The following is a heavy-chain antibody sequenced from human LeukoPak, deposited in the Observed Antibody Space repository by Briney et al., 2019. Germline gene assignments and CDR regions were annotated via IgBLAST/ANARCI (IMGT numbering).Heavy chain of an antibody. D-gene: IGHD3-9*01. Sequence: GASVKVSCKASGYTFTSYYMHWVRQAPGQGLEWVGIINPSGGSTSYAQKFQGRVTMTRDTSTSTVYMELSSLRSEDTAVYYCARAPPPRRYFDWLPEFDYWGQGTLVTVSS. CDR3: ARAPPPRRYFDWLPEFDY. CDR2: INPSGGST. CDR1: GYTFTSYY. J-gene: IGHJ4*02. V-gene: IGHV1-46*01.